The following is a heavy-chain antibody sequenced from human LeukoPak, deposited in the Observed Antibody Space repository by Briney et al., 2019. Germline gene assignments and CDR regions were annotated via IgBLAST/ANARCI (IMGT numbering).Heavy chain of an antibody. V-gene: IGHV1-2*02. CDR1: GYTFTGYY. J-gene: IGHJ2*01. CDR2: INPNSGGT. Sequence: ASVKVSCKASGYTFTGYYMHWVRQAPGQGLEWMGWINPNSGGTNYAQKFQGRVTMTRDTSISTAYMELSRLRSDDTAVYYCASYGGYSYGFRYFDLWGRGTLVTVSS. D-gene: IGHD5-18*01. CDR3: ASYGGYSYGFRYFDL.